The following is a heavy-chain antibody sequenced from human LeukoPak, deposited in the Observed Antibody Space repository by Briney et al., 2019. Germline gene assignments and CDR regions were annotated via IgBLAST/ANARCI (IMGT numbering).Heavy chain of an antibody. CDR3: AREGPPRYDFWSGYLYYFDY. V-gene: IGHV3-15*01. J-gene: IGHJ4*02. CDR1: GFTFSNAW. Sequence: GGSLRLSCAASGFTFSNAWMSWVRQAPGKGLEWVGRIKSKTDGGTTDYAARLRGRFTISRDDSKNTLYLQMNSLKTEDTAVYYCAREGPPRYDFWSGYLYYFDYWGQGTLVTVSS. D-gene: IGHD3-3*01. CDR2: IKSKTDGGTT.